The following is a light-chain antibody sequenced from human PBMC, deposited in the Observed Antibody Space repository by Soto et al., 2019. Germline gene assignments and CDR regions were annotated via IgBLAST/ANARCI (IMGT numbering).Light chain of an antibody. V-gene: IGKV1-9*01. Sequence: IQLTQTQSSLSASVGDRVTITCRASQGISSYLAWYQQKPGKAPKLLIYAASTLQSGVPSRFSGSGSGTEFTLTISSLQPEDFATYYCKQFNSYPITFGQGTRLEI. CDR2: AAS. CDR1: QGISSY. CDR3: KQFNSYPIT. J-gene: IGKJ5*01.